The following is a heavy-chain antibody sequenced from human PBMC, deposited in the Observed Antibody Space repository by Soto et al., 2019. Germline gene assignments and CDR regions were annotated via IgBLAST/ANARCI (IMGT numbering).Heavy chain of an antibody. CDR3: AREYYGLLTGYYTDY. Sequence: EVQLVESGGDLVQRGGSLRLSCAASGFPFSSYWMHWVRHTPGKGLDWVARISGDGVTTYYADSVTGRFTVSRDNAKNTLSLQISGLRAEDTAVYYCAREYYGLLTGYYTDYWGQGPLFSVSS. D-gene: IGHD3-9*01. V-gene: IGHV3-74*01. CDR2: ISGDGVTT. CDR1: GFPFSSYW. J-gene: IGHJ4*02.